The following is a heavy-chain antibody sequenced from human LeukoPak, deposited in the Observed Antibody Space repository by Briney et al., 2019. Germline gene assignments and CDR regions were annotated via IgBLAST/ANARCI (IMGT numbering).Heavy chain of an antibody. CDR3: AKGGHRGWLVRGYFDY. J-gene: IGHJ4*02. Sequence: GGSLRLSCAASGFTFDDYAMHWVRQAPGKGLEWVSGISWNSGSIGYADSVKGRFTISRDNAKNSLYLQINSLRAEDTALYYCAKGGHRGWLVRGYFDYWGQGTLVTVSS. V-gene: IGHV3-9*01. CDR2: ISWNSGSI. CDR1: GFTFDDYA. D-gene: IGHD3-22*01.